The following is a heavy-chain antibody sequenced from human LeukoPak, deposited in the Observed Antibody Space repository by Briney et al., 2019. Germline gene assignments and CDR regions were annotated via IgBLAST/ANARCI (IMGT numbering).Heavy chain of an antibody. D-gene: IGHD3-3*01. CDR2: IRYEGSNK. J-gene: IGHJ4*02. V-gene: IGHV3-30*02. Sequence: GGSLRLSCAASGFTFSSYGMHWVRQAPGKGLEWVAFIRYEGSNKYNADSVKGRFTISRDNSKNTLYLEMNSLRVEDTAVYYCAKDGFLEWCFDSWGQGTLVTVSS. CDR3: AKDGFLEWCFDS. CDR1: GFTFSSYG.